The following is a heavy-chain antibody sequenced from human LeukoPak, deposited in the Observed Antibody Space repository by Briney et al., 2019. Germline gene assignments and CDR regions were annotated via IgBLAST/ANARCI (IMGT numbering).Heavy chain of an antibody. Sequence: APVKVSCKASGYTFTSYDINWVRQATGQGLEWMGWMNPNSGNTGYAQKFQGRVTMTRNTSISTAYMELSSLRSEDTAVYYCARGQYSSSWYGSTEDYWGQGTLVTVSS. J-gene: IGHJ4*02. V-gene: IGHV1-8*01. CDR2: MNPNSGNT. CDR1: GYTFTSYD. D-gene: IGHD6-13*01. CDR3: ARGQYSSSWYGSTEDY.